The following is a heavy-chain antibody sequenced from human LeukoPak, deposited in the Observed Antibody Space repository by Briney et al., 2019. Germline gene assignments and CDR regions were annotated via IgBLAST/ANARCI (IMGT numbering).Heavy chain of an antibody. CDR3: VKDRAGGDIFTDVFDM. CDR2: ISWSSRSI. D-gene: IGHD2-21*01. J-gene: IGHJ3*02. Sequence: GGSLRLSCAASGFTFDDYAMHWVRQAPGKGLEWVSGISWSSRSIAYADSVKGRFTISRDNAKNSLYLQMNSLRPDDMALYYCVKDRAGGDIFTDVFDMWGQGTMVTVSS. V-gene: IGHV3-9*03. CDR1: GFTFDDYA.